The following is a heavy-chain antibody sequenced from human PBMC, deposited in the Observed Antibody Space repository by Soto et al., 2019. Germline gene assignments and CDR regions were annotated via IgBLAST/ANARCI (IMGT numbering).Heavy chain of an antibody. J-gene: IGHJ4*02. CDR3: ARVRPYDYIWGSYRPNDY. CDR1: GFTVSSNY. V-gene: IGHV3-66*01. CDR2: IYSGGST. Sequence: EVQLVESGGGLVQPGGSLRLSCAASGFTVSSNYMSWVRQAPGKGLEWVSVIYSGGSTYYADSVKGRFTISRDNSKNTLYLQMNSPRAEDTAVYYCARVRPYDYIWGSYRPNDYWGQGTLVTVSS. D-gene: IGHD3-16*02.